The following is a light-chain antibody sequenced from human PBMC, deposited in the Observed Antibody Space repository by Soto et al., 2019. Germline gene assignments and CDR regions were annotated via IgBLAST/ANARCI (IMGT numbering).Light chain of an antibody. J-gene: IGKJ4*01. CDR1: QSVSSY. CDR2: GAS. Sequence: EIVLTQSPATLSLSPVERATLSCSASQSVSSYLAWYQQKPGQAPRLLIYGASSRATGIPDRFSGSGSGTDFTLTISRLEPEDFAVYYCRQYGRSLGFACGGGTKGDIK. V-gene: IGKV3-20*01. CDR3: RQYGRSLGFA.